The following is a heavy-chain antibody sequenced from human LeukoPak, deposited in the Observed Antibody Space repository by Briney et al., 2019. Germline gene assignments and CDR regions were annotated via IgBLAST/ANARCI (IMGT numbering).Heavy chain of an antibody. Sequence: PGGSLRLSCAASGFTFSSYSMNWVRQAPGKGLEWVSSISSSSSYIYYADSLKGRFTISRDNAKNSLYLQMNSLRAEDTAVYYCARDVPHDAFDIWGQGTMVTVSS. CDR1: GFTFSSYS. CDR2: ISSSSSYI. V-gene: IGHV3-21*01. CDR3: ARDVPHDAFDI. J-gene: IGHJ3*02. D-gene: IGHD3-10*02.